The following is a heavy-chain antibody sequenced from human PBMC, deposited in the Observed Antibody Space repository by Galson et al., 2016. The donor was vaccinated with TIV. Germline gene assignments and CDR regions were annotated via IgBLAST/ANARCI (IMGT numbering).Heavy chain of an antibody. CDR1: GYNFTSYW. CDR3: ARHSLTGDFSATTCFDDPFDI. D-gene: IGHD2-2*01. J-gene: IGHJ3*02. CDR2: IDPSDSYT. Sequence: QSGAEVKKPGESLRISCKGSGYNFTSYWITWVRQMPGKGLEWLGKIDPSDSYTNYSPSFQGHVTISIDKSLSTAYLPWSCLKASDTAVFYCARHSLTGDFSATTCFDDPFDIWGQGTVVTVSS. V-gene: IGHV5-10-1*01.